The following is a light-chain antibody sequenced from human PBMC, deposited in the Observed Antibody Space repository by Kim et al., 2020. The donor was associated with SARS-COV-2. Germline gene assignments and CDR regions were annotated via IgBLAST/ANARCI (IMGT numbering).Light chain of an antibody. CDR2: DVS. J-gene: IGLJ3*02. V-gene: IGLV2-14*03. Sequence: QSALTQPASVSGSPGQSITISCTGSNSDIGGYNYVSWYQQHPGKVPKHMIYDVSNRPSGVSNRFSGSKSGSTASLTISGLQAEDEADYYCSSFTRGATLVFGGGTQLTVL. CDR3: SSFTRGATLV. CDR1: NSDIGGYNY.